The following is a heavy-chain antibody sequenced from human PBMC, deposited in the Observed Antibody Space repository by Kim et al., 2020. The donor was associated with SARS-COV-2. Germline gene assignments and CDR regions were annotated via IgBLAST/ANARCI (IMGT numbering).Heavy chain of an antibody. Sequence: SGSTNYNPSLKSRVTISVDTSKNQFSLKLSSVTAADTAVYYCARTLAADYWGQGTLVTVSS. V-gene: IGHV4-4*09. D-gene: IGHD3-16*01. CDR2: SGST. J-gene: IGHJ4*02. CDR3: ARTLAADY.